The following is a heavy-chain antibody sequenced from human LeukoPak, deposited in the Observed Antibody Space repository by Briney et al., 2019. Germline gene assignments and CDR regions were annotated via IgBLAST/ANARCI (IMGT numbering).Heavy chain of an antibody. D-gene: IGHD3-10*01. Sequence: GGSLRLSCAASGLTFSSYPMHWVRQAPGKGLEWVAVISYDGSNKYYADSVKGRFTISRDNSKNTLYLQMNSLRAEDTAVYYCARGPQLLWFGEIHAEYFQHWGQGTLVTVSS. V-gene: IGHV3-30*04. J-gene: IGHJ1*01. CDR3: ARGPQLLWFGEIHAEYFQH. CDR1: GLTFSSYP. CDR2: ISYDGSNK.